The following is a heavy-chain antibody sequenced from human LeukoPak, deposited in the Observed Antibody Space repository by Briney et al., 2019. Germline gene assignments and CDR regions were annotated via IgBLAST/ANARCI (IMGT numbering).Heavy chain of an antibody. CDR2: ISPSGDIT. D-gene: IGHD6-13*01. CDR1: GSTFSNHG. J-gene: IGHJ4*02. CDR3: AKSKWSAAGTVLDY. V-gene: IGHV3-23*01. Sequence: PGGSLRLSCAASGSTFSNHGMNWVRQAPGKGLEWVSGISPSGDITYYADSVKGRFTISRDNSKNTLYLQMNSLRAEDTAVYYCAKSKWSAAGTVLDYWGQGTLVTVSS.